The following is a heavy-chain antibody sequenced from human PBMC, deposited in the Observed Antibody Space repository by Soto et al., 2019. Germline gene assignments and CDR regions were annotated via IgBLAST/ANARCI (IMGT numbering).Heavy chain of an antibody. CDR1: GYTFTSYA. V-gene: IGHV1-3*01. CDR3: ARDFTGWPPDGVDS. D-gene: IGHD3-16*01. Sequence: ASVKVSFKASGYTFTSYAMHWVRQAPGQRLEWMGWINAGNGNTKYSQNLRGRVTMTTDASTSTAYMELRSLRYDDTAMYYCARDFTGWPPDGVDSWGQGTQVTVSS. CDR2: INAGNGNT. J-gene: IGHJ4*02.